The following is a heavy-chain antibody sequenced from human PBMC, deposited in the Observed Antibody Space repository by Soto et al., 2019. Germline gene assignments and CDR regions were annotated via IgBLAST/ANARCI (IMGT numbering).Heavy chain of an antibody. Sequence: EVQLVESGGGLVQPGGSLRLSCAASGFSFSNNWMYWVRQATGKGLVWVSRINEDGSMTRHADSVRGRFTISSDKARNSLDLQTNSLRADDTAVYDCVTGCSWGQGPMVTVSS. CDR2: INEDGSMT. J-gene: IGHJ4*02. V-gene: IGHV3-74*01. CDR3: VTGCS. CDR1: GFSFSNNW.